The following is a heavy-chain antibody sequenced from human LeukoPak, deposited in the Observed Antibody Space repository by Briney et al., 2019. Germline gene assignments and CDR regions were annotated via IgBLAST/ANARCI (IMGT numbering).Heavy chain of an antibody. Sequence: GGSLRLSCAASGFTFSNFAMSWFRQAPGGGLEWVSAAGTATDTSYADSVKGRSTISRDNSKNTLYLQMNSLGAEDTAVYYCAKEGSRRRFDFDSWGRGTLVTVSS. J-gene: IGHJ4*02. CDR1: GFTFSNFA. CDR3: AKEGSRRRFDFDS. V-gene: IGHV3-23*01. CDR2: AGTATDT. D-gene: IGHD3-16*01.